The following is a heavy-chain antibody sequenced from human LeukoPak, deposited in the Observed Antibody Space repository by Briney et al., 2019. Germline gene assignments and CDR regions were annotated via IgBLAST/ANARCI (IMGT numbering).Heavy chain of an antibody. Sequence: PGGSLRLSCAASGFTLSSYGMHWVRQAPGKGLEWVAFIRYDGSNKYYADSVKGRFTISRDNSKNTLYLQMNSPRAEDTAVYYCAKGGRIATANWFDPWGQGTLVTVSS. CDR1: GFTLSSYG. CDR2: IRYDGSNK. V-gene: IGHV3-30*02. D-gene: IGHD6-13*01. J-gene: IGHJ5*02. CDR3: AKGGRIATANWFDP.